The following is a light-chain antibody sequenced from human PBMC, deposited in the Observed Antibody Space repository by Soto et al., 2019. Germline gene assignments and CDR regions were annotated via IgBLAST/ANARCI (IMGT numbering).Light chain of an antibody. CDR3: LQDYNYPTT. CDR2: KAS. CDR1: QNVHGY. J-gene: IGKJ1*01. V-gene: IGKV1-6*02. Sequence: IQMTQSPSSLSAFVGDRVTITCRASQNVHGYLNWYQQKPGKAAKLLIYKASTLKSGVPSRFSGSGSGTEFTLTISSLQPEDFATYYCLQDYNYPTTFGQGTKVDIK.